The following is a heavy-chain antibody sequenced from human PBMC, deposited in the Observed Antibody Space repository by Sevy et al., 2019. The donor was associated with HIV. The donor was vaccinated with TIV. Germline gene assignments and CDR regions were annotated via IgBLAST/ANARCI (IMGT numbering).Heavy chain of an antibody. CDR1: AYTFTGHY. V-gene: IGHV1-2*02. D-gene: IGHD2-2*01. J-gene: IGHJ4*02. Sequence: ASVKVSCKASAYTFTGHYIHWVRQAPGQGLECMGWINPNSGGTIYAQKFQGRVTMTRYTSISTAYMELSRLRSDDTAVYYCARGGVVVEPAARGYFDYWGQGTLVTVSS. CDR2: INPNSGGT. CDR3: ARGGVVVEPAARGYFDY.